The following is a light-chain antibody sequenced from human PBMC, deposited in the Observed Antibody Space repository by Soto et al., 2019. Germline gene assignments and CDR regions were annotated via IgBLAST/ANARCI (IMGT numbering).Light chain of an antibody. J-gene: IGKJ3*01. CDR1: QGISSS. Sequence: DIQMTQSPSSLSASVGDRVTITCRASQGISSSLAWYQHKPGKVPELLIYAASTLHSGVPSRFSGSGSGTDFTLTISSLQPEDVATYYCQEYCSPPFTFSPGTKVNFK. CDR2: AAS. CDR3: QEYCSPPFT. V-gene: IGKV1-27*01.